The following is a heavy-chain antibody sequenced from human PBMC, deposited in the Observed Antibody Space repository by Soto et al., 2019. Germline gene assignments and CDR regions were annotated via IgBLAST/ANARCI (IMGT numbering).Heavy chain of an antibody. CDR2: ISGSGGNT. V-gene: IGHV3-23*01. J-gene: IGHJ5*02. CDR1: GVTFSRYP. D-gene: IGHD3-22*01. CDR3: AKWDDSGGSSGDPYYYPTPRSLDP. Sequence: PGGSLRLSCAASGVTFSRYPMTWVRQAPGKGLEWVSAISGSGGNTYYADSVKGRFTISRDNSKNTLFFQMNSLRVEDTAIYYCAKWDDSGGSSGDPYYYPTPRSLDP.